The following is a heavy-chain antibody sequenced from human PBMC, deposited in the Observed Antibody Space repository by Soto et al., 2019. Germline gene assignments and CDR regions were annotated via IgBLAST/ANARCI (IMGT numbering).Heavy chain of an antibody. CDR1: GFTFSTDS. CDR2: ISTSGATR. CDR3: ARFFGSGFDY. J-gene: IGHJ4*02. V-gene: IGHV3-48*02. D-gene: IGHD6-19*01. Sequence: EVQLVESGGGLVQPGGSLRLSCVASGFTFSTDSMNWVRQAPGKGLEWVAHISTSGATRYYAHSVKGRFTISRDNAKTSLYLQMDSLRNEDTAGYYCARFFGSGFDYWGQGTLVTVSS.